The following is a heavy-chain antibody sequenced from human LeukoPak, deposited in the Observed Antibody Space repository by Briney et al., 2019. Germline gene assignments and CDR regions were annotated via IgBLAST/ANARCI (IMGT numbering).Heavy chain of an antibody. CDR3: AGGAHDYGDYPYYYDSSGYSMPLDY. J-gene: IGHJ4*02. Sequence: SVKVPCKASGGTFSSYAISWVRQAPGQGLEWMGRFIPIFGTANYAQKFQGRVTITTDESTSTAYMELSSLRSEDTAVYYCAGGAHDYGDYPYYYDSSGYSMPLDYWGQGTLVTVSS. V-gene: IGHV1-69*05. CDR2: FIPIFGTA. D-gene: IGHD3-22*01. CDR1: GGTFSSYA.